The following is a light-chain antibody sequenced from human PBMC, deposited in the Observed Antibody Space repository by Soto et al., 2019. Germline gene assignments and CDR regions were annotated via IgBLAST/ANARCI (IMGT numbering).Light chain of an antibody. J-gene: IGLJ3*02. Sequence: QSVLTQPPSASGTPGQRVTISCSGSSSNIGSNYVYWYQQLPGTAPKLLIYRNNQRPSGVPDRFSGSKSGTSASLAISGLGSEDEADYYCAAWDDSLSGFRVFGGGTKLTVL. CDR1: SSNIGSNY. CDR3: AAWDDSLSGFRV. CDR2: RNN. V-gene: IGLV1-47*01.